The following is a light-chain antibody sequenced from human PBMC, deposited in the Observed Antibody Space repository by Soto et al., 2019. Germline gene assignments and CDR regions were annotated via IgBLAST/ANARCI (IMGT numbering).Light chain of an antibody. CDR2: AAS. CDR3: QKYNSVPRP. V-gene: IGKV1-27*01. Sequence: DLQMTQSPSSLSASVGDRVTIACRASQGISNYVAWYQQKPGKVPKLLIYAASPLQSGIPSRFSGSGSGTDGTLPISNLPPEDVATYYCQKYNSVPRPFCQGTKVEIK. J-gene: IGKJ1*01. CDR1: QGISNY.